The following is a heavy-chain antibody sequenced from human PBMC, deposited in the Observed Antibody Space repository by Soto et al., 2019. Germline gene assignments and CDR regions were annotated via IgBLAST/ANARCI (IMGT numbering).Heavy chain of an antibody. J-gene: IGHJ4*02. V-gene: IGHV3-23*01. CDR3: AKGCHSSSSCQGFDY. CDR1: GFTFSSYS. D-gene: IGHD2-15*01. Sequence: EVQLLESGGGLVQPGGSLRLSCAASGFTFSSYSMSWVRQAPGKGLEWVSLISGSGGSTYYADSVKGRFTISRDNSKNPLYLQMNSLRAEDTAVYYCAKGCHSSSSCQGFDYWGQGTLFTVSS. CDR2: ISGSGGST.